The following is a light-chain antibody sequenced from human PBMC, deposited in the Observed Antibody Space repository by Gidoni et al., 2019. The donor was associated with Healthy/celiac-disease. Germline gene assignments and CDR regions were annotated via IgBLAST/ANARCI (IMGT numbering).Light chain of an antibody. V-gene: IGKV1-39*01. CDR2: AAS. CDR3: KQSYSTPYT. J-gene: IGKJ2*01. Sequence: DIQMTQSPSSLSASVGDRVTITCRASQSISSYLNWYQQKPGKAPKLLIYAASSLKSGVPSRFSGSGSGTDFTLTISRLQPEDFATYYCKQSYSTPYTFGQGTKLEIK. CDR1: QSISSY.